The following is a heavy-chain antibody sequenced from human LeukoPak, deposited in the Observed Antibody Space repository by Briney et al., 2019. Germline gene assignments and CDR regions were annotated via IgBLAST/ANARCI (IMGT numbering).Heavy chain of an antibody. J-gene: IGHJ5*02. D-gene: IGHD3-10*01. CDR1: GGSMSSDTYS. V-gene: IGHV4-61*02. CDR2: IYTSGST. CDR3: ARAGGLGTYYPNWFDP. Sequence: PSETLSLTCTVSGGSMSSDTYSWSRVRQPAGKGLEWIGRIYTSGSTNYNPSLKSRVTISVDTSKNQFSPKLNSVTAADTAFYYCARAGGLGTYYPNWFDPWGEETLVTVSS.